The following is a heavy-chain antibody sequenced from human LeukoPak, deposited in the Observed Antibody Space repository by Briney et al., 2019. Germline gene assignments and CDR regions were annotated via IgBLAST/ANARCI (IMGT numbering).Heavy chain of an antibody. CDR2: IFYSGST. Sequence: SETLSLTCTVSGGSISSYYWSWIRQPPGKGLEWIGNIFYSGSTYYSPPLKSRLTISLDTSRNQFSLRLNSVTAADTAVYYCAKSNGYGLVDIWGQGTMVTVSS. V-gene: IGHV4-59*04. CDR3: AKSNGYGLVDI. D-gene: IGHD3-10*01. CDR1: GGSISSYY. J-gene: IGHJ3*02.